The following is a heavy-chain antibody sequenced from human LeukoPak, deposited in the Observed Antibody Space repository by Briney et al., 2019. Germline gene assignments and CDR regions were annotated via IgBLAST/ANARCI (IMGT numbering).Heavy chain of an antibody. V-gene: IGHV1-46*01. D-gene: IGHD4-23*01. CDR2: INPSGGST. Sequence: ASVKVSCKASGYTFTSYYMHWVRQAPGQGLEWMGIINPSGGSTSYAQKFQGRVTMTRDTSINTAFMELSRLNPDDTAVYFCARDGYGGNSFDYWGQGTLVTVSS. CDR3: ARDGYGGNSFDY. CDR1: GYTFTSYY. J-gene: IGHJ4*02.